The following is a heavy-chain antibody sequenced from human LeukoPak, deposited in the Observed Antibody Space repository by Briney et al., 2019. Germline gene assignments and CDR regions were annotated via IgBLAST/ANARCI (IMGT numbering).Heavy chain of an antibody. Sequence: PGGSLRLSCAASGFTFSSYAMSWVRQAPGKGLEWVSGISGSGSNTDYADSVKGRFTISRDNSKNTLYLQMNSLRAEDTAVYYCTRVLVVDSSGYYGYYFDYWGQGTLVTVSS. CDR3: TRVLVVDSSGYYGYYFDY. J-gene: IGHJ4*02. D-gene: IGHD3-22*01. CDR2: ISGSGSNT. CDR1: GFTFSSYA. V-gene: IGHV3-23*01.